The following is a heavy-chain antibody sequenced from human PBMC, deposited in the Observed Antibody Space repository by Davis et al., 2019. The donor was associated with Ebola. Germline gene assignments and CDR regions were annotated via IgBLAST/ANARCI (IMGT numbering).Heavy chain of an antibody. CDR1: GYSFTSYW. D-gene: IGHD6-13*01. Sequence: PGGSLRLSCKDSGYSFTSYWINWVRQMPGKGLEWMGIIYPGDSDTRYSPSFQGQVTISADKSISTAYLQWSSLKASDTAMYYCARQQQLVTDFDYWGQGTLVTVSS. CDR3: ARQQQLVTDFDY. V-gene: IGHV5-51*06. J-gene: IGHJ4*02. CDR2: IYPGDSDT.